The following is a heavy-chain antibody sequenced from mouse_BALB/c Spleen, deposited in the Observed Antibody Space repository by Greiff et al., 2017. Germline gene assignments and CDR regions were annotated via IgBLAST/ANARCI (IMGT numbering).Heavy chain of an antibody. Sequence: VQLKQSGTVLARPGASVKMSCKASGYTFTSYWMHWVKQRPGQGLEWIGAIYPGNSDTSYNQKFKGKAKLTAVTSTSTAYMELSSLTNEDSAVYYCTREGTTVVAKDWFAYWGQGTLVTVSA. CDR1: GYTFTSYW. CDR3: TREGTTVVAKDWFAY. J-gene: IGHJ3*01. D-gene: IGHD1-1*01. CDR2: IYPGNSDT. V-gene: IGHV1-5*01.